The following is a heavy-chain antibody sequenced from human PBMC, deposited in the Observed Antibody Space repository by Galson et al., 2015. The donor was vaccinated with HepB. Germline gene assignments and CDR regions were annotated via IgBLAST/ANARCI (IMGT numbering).Heavy chain of an antibody. V-gene: IGHV5-51*01. CDR3: ARPQYYDSSGFYYFDY. CDR2: DT. J-gene: IGHJ4*02. Sequence: DTRYSPSFQGQVAISADKSISTAYLQWSSLKASDTAMYYCARPQYYDSSGFYYFDYWGQGTLVTISS. D-gene: IGHD3-22*01.